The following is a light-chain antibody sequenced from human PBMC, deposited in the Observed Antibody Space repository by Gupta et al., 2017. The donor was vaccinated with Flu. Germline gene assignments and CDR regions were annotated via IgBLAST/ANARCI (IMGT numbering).Light chain of an antibody. CDR1: TNDVGGSNR. CDR2: DVT. V-gene: IGLV2-11*01. Sequence: QSAPTQPRSVSGSSGQSVTISCTGSTNDVGGSNRVSWYQQRPGKAPKLILSDVTQRPSGVPDRFSGSKSGNTASLTISGLQADDEADYYCYAHASRVTWVFGTGTTVTVL. CDR3: YAHASRVTWV. J-gene: IGLJ1*01.